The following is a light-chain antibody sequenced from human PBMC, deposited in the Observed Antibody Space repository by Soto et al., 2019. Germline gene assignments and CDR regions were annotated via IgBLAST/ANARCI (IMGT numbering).Light chain of an antibody. CDR1: SSDVGGYNY. Sequence: QSVLTQPASVSGSPGQSITISCTGTSSDVGGYNYVSWYQQHPGKAPKVMIYEVSNRPSGVSNRFSGSKSGNTASLTISGLQAEDEADYFCCSYAGGSNVFGAGTKVTVL. J-gene: IGLJ1*01. CDR2: EVS. V-gene: IGLV2-14*01. CDR3: CSYAGGSNV.